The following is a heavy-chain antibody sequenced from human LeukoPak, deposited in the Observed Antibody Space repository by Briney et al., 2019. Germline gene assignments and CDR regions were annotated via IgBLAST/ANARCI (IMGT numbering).Heavy chain of an antibody. V-gene: IGHV3-23*01. CDR3: TAGPENSLEGY. D-gene: IGHD3-3*01. CDR2: TGVHT. Sequence: GGSLRLSCTAFGFTFKNWPLSWVCQAPGEGLEWVSATGVHTYYTDSVKGRFTISRDDSRNTLYLQMNCLRVEDTAIYYCTAGPENSLEGYWGQGTLVTVSS. CDR1: GFTFKNWP. J-gene: IGHJ4*02.